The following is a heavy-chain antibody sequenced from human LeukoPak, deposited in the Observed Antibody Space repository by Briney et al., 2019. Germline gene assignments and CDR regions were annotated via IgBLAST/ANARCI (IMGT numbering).Heavy chain of an antibody. D-gene: IGHD3-22*01. CDR1: GFTFSSYA. CDR3: ARDGLSNYGYYDAFDI. V-gene: IGHV3-23*01. CDR2: ISGSGGST. J-gene: IGHJ3*02. Sequence: GGSLRLSCAASGFTFSSYAMSWVRQAPGKGLEWVSAISGSGGSTYYADSVRGRFAISRDKSKNTLYLQMNSLRAEDTAVYYCARDGLSNYGYYDAFDIWGQGTMVTVSS.